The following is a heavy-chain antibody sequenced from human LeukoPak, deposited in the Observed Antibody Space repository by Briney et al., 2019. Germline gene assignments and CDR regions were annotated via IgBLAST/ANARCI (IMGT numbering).Heavy chain of an antibody. CDR1: GGTFSSYA. CDR2: IIPIFGTA. V-gene: IGHV1-69*01. Sequence: EASVKVSCKASGGTFSSYAISWVRQAPGQGLEWMGGIIPIFGTANYAQKFQGRVTITAGESTSTAYMELSSLRSEDTAVYYCARTPPDYGGNYYFDYWGQGTLVTVSS. J-gene: IGHJ4*02. D-gene: IGHD4-23*01. CDR3: ARTPPDYGGNYYFDY.